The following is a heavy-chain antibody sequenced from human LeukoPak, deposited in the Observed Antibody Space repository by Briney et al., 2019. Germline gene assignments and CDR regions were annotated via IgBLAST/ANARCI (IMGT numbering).Heavy chain of an antibody. Sequence: SETLSLTCTVSGGSFSSNSYYWGWIRQPPGKGLEWIGTVYYSGSTYYNPSLKSRVTISVDTSKNQFSLKLSSVTAADTAVYYCASLSGVDYWGQGTLVTVSS. CDR1: GGSFSSNSYY. J-gene: IGHJ4*02. CDR2: VYYSGST. CDR3: ASLSGVDY. V-gene: IGHV4-39*01.